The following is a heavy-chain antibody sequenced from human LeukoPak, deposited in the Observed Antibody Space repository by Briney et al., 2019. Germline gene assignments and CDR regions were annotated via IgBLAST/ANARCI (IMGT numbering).Heavy chain of an antibody. J-gene: IGHJ4*02. CDR3: AREGCSGGSCYGTFDY. V-gene: IGHV3-30-3*01. D-gene: IGHD2-15*01. CDR2: ISYDGSNK. CDR1: GFSFSYYA. Sequence: PGGSLRLSCAASGFSFSYYAMSWVRQAPGKGLEWVAVISYDGSNKYYADSVKGRFTISRDNSKNTLYLQMNSLRAEDTAVYYCAREGCSGGSCYGTFDYWGQGTLVTVSS.